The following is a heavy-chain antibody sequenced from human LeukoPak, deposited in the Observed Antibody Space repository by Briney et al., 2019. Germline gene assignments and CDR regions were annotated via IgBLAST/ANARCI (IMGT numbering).Heavy chain of an antibody. J-gene: IGHJ3*02. V-gene: IGHV3-53*01. CDR3: ARDSGSYYDAFDI. Sequence: GSLRLSYAASGFTVSSNYMSWVRQAPGKGLEWVSVIYSGGSGGSTYYADSVKGRFTISRDNSKNTLYLQMNSLRAEDTAVYYCARDSGSYYDAFDIWGQGTMVTVSS. D-gene: IGHD1-26*01. CDR2: IYSGGSGGST. CDR1: GFTVSSNY.